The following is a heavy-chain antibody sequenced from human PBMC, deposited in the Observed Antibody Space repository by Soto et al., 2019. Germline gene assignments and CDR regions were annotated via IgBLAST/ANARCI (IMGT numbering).Heavy chain of an antibody. Sequence: SETLSLTCAVYGGSFSGYYWSWIRQPPRKGLEWIGEINHSGSTNYNPSLKSRVTISVDTSKNQFSLKLSSVTAADTAVYYCARARPLKAGDFWSGPIHYYYYGMDVWGQGPTVTVSS. CDR1: GGSFSGYY. J-gene: IGHJ6*02. CDR3: ARARPLKAGDFWSGPIHYYYYGMDV. D-gene: IGHD3-3*01. V-gene: IGHV4-34*01. CDR2: INHSGST.